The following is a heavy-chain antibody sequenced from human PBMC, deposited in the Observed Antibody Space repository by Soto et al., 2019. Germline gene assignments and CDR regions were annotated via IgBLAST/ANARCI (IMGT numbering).Heavy chain of an antibody. CDR2: INYSEST. CDR3: ARGGISGTTARVDY. J-gene: IGHJ4*02. Sequence: QVQLQQWGAGLLKPAETLSLTCAVYGGSFSGYYWSRIRQPPGKGLEWIGEINYSESTNYNPSLKSRVTISIDTSKNQFSLKLNSVTAADTAVYYCARGGISGTTARVDYWGQGTLVTVSS. CDR1: GGSFSGYY. V-gene: IGHV4-34*01. D-gene: IGHD1-20*01.